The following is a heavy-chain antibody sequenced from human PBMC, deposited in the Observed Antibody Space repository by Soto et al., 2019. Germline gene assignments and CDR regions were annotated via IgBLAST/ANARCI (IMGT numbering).Heavy chain of an antibody. CDR2: IIPILGIA. CDR1: GGTFSSYT. Sequence: QVQLVQSGAEVKKPGSSVKVSCKASGGTFSSYTISWVRQAPGQGLEWMGRIIPILGIANYAQKFQGRVTITADKSTSTAYMELSSLRSEATAVYYCARGIIAADELSMGYWGQGTLVTVSS. V-gene: IGHV1-69*02. D-gene: IGHD6-13*01. CDR3: ARGIIAADELSMGY. J-gene: IGHJ4*02.